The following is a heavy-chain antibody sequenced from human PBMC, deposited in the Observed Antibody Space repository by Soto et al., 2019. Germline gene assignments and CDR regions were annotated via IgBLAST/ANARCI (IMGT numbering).Heavy chain of an antibody. V-gene: IGHV3-74*01. Sequence: EVQLVESGGGLVQPGGSLRVSCAASGFTFGSYWMNWVRQAPGKGLVWVSRIDSDGSSTTYADSVKGRFTTSRDNAKNTLYLQMSSLRVEDTAVYYCARGRPYGMEVWGPGTTVTVSS. CDR2: IDSDGSST. CDR1: GFTFGSYW. CDR3: ARGRPYGMEV. J-gene: IGHJ6*02.